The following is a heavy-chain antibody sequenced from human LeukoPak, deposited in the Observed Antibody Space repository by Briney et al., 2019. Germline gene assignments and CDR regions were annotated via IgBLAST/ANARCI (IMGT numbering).Heavy chain of an antibody. V-gene: IGHV4-31*03. CDR3: ARGTTMVRGVSHFDY. Sequence: SETLSLTCTVSGGSISSGGYYWSWIRQHPGKGLEWIGYIYYSGSTYYNPSLKSRVTISVDTSKNQFSLKLSSVTAADTAVYYCARGTTMVRGVSHFDYWGQGTLVTVSP. D-gene: IGHD3-10*01. CDR1: GGSISSGGYY. CDR2: IYYSGST. J-gene: IGHJ4*02.